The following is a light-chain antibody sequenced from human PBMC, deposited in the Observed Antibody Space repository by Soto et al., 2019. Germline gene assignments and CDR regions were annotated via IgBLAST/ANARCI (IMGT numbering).Light chain of an antibody. CDR2: DAS. V-gene: IGKV3-11*01. Sequence: EIVLTQSPATLSLSPGERATLSFRSSQSVSSYLAWYQQKPGQAPRLLLYDASNRATGIPARFSGSGSGTDFTLTISSLEPEDFAVYYCLQRSDWPPITFGQGTRLEIK. CDR1: QSVSSY. CDR3: LQRSDWPPIT. J-gene: IGKJ5*01.